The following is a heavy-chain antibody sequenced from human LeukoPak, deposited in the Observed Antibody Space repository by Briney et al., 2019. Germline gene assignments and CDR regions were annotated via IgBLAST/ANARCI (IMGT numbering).Heavy chain of an antibody. D-gene: IGHD3-10*01. V-gene: IGHV1-46*01. CDR2: INPSGGST. Sequence: ASVKVSCKASGYTFTSYYMHWVRQAPGQGLEWMGIINPSGGSTSYAQKFQGRVTMTRDTSTSTVYMELSSLRSEDTAVYYCARAPMVRGVIIPVYFDYWGQGTLVTVSS. CDR1: GYTFTSYY. J-gene: IGHJ4*02. CDR3: ARAPMVRGVIIPVYFDY.